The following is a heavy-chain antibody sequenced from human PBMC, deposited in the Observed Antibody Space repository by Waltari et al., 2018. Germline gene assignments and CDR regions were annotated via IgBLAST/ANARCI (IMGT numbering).Heavy chain of an antibody. Sequence: QVQLVQSGAEVKKPGASVKVSCKVSGYTLTELSMHWVRQAPGKGLEWMGVFAPEDGETIHSQKCQGRVTMTEDTSTDTAYMELSSLRSEDTAVYYCATMRGYCSGGSCYSDWFDPWGQGTLVTVSS. CDR1: GYTLTELS. CDR3: ATMRGYCSGGSCYSDWFDP. CDR2: FAPEDGET. V-gene: IGHV1-24*01. J-gene: IGHJ5*02. D-gene: IGHD2-15*01.